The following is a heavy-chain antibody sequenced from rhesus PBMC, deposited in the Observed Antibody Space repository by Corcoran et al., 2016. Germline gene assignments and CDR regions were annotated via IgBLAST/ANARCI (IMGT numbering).Heavy chain of an antibody. CDR3: AKEGYGWEPPY. Sequence: EVQLVETGGGLVQPGGSLKLSCAASGFTFSSYGMSWVHRAPGKGLEWVSAINSGGGSTYDADSVQGRFHISRDNSKSTLSLQMSSLRAEDTAVYYCAKEGYGWEPPYWGQGVLVTVSS. CDR2: INSGGGST. V-gene: IGHV3S5*01. J-gene: IGHJ4*01. D-gene: IGHD1-44*02. CDR1: GFTFSSYG.